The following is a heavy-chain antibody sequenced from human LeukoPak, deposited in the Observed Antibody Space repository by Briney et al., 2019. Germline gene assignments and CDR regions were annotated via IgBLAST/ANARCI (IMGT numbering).Heavy chain of an antibody. D-gene: IGHD1-26*01. V-gene: IGHV1-69*05. Sequence: SVKVSCKASGGTFSSYAISWVRQAPGQGLEWMGGIIPIFGTANYAQKFQGRVTITTDESTSTAYMELRSLRSDDTAVYYCARTLIVAGASHYWGQGTLVTVSS. J-gene: IGHJ4*02. CDR2: IIPIFGTA. CDR3: ARTLIVAGASHY. CDR1: GGTFSSYA.